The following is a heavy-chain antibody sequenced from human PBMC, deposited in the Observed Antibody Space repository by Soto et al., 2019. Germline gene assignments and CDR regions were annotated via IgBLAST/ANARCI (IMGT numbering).Heavy chain of an antibody. CDR1: GGSISSYY. CDR3: ARDRVPKYGMDV. J-gene: IGHJ6*02. Sequence: QVQLQESGPGLVKPSXXXSLTCTVSGGSISSYYWSWIRQPPGKGLEWIGYIYYSGSTNYNPSLKSRVTISVDTSKNQFSLKLSSVTAADTAVYYCARDRVPKYGMDVWGQGTTVTVSS. V-gene: IGHV4-59*01. CDR2: IYYSGST.